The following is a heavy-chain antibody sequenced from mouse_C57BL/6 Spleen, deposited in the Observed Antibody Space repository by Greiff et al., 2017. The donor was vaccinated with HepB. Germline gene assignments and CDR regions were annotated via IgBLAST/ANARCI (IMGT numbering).Heavy chain of an antibody. V-gene: IGHV1-81*01. Sequence: QVQLQQSGAELARPGASVKLSCKASGYTFTSYGISWVKQRTGQGLEWIGEIYPRSGNTYYNEKFKGKATLTADKSSSTAYMELRSLTSEDSAVYFCARKDDGSSPPMDYWGQGTSVTVSS. J-gene: IGHJ4*01. CDR3: ARKDDGSSPPMDY. CDR2: IYPRSGNT. D-gene: IGHD1-1*01. CDR1: GYTFTSYG.